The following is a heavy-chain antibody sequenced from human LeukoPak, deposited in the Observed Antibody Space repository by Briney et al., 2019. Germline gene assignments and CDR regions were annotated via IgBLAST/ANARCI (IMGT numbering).Heavy chain of an antibody. CDR3: ARGRGGARGFDY. CDR2: IYYRGRT. V-gene: IGHV4-59*01. Sequence: PSETLSLTCTVSGGSISSYYWSWVRQPPGRVLGWVGDIYYRGRTNHNPSLKSRVTISVDTSKIQFPLKLSSVTAADTAVYYCARGRGGARGFDYWGQGTLVTVSS. CDR1: GGSISSYY. J-gene: IGHJ4*02. D-gene: IGHD3-16*01.